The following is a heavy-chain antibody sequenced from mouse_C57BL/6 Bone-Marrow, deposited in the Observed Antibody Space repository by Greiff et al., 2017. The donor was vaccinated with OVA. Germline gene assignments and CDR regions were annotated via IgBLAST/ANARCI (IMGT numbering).Heavy chain of an antibody. J-gene: IGHJ1*03. CDR3: ARDQDYYGSSYWYFDV. V-gene: IGHV5-16*01. D-gene: IGHD1-1*01. CDR2: INYDGSST. Sequence: EVMLVESEGGLVQPGSSMKLSCTASGFTFSDYYMAWVRQVPEKGLEWVANINYDGSSTYYLDSLKSRFIISRDNAKNILYLQMSSLKSEDTATYYCARDQDYYGSSYWYFDVWGTGTTVTVSS. CDR1: GFTFSDYY.